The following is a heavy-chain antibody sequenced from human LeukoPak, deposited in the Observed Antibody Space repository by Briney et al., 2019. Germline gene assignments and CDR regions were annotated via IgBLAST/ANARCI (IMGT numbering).Heavy chain of an antibody. CDR1: GGSFSGYY. V-gene: IGHV4-34*01. D-gene: IGHD2-2*02. CDR2: INHSGST. Sequence: SETLSPTCAVYGGSFSGYYWSWIRQPPGKGLEWIGEINHSGSTNYNPSLKSRVTISVDTSKNQFSLKLSSVTAADTAVYYCARASPDCSSTSCYNETNYYYYGMDVWGQGTTVTVSS. CDR3: ARASPDCSSTSCYNETNYYYYGMDV. J-gene: IGHJ6*02.